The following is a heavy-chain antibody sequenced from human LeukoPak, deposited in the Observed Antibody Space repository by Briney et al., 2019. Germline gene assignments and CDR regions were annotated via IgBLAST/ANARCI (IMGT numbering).Heavy chain of an antibody. J-gene: IGHJ4*02. CDR1: GYTFTSYG. D-gene: IGHD1-26*01. V-gene: IGHV1-18*01. CDR2: ISPYSGDT. Sequence: ASVKVSCKASGYTFTSYGISWVRQAPGQGLEWMGWISPYSGDTNYAQNFQGRVTMTTDTSTSTAYMELRSLRSDDTAVYYCARGNVGATRGLDYWGQGTQVTVSP. CDR3: ARGNVGATRGLDY.